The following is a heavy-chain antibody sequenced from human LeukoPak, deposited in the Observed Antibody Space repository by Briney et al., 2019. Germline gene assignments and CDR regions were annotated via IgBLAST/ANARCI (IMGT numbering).Heavy chain of an antibody. D-gene: IGHD3-9*01. CDR2: MNPNSGNT. CDR3: ATGLGHLTG. J-gene: IGHJ4*02. Sequence: ASVKVSCKASGYTFTSYDINWVRQATGQGLEWMGWMNPNSGNTGYAQKFQGRVTMTEDTSTDTAYMELSSLRSEDTAVYYCATGLGHLTGWGQGTLVTVSS. V-gene: IGHV1-8*01. CDR1: GYTFTSYD.